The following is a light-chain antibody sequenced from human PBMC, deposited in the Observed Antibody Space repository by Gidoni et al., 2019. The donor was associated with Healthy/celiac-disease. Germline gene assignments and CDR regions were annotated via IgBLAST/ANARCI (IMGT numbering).Light chain of an antibody. V-gene: IGKV1-39*01. Sequence: DIQMTQSPSSLSASVGDRVTITCRASQSISSYLNWYQQKPGKAPKLLIYAASSLQSGVPSRFSGSGSGTDFTLTISSLQPEDFATYYCQQSYSTPPGGMCSFGQGTKLEIK. J-gene: IGKJ2*04. CDR2: AAS. CDR1: QSISSY. CDR3: QQSYSTPPGGMCS.